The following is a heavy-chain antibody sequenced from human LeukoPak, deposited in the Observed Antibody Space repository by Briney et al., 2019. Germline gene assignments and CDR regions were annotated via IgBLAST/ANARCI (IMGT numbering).Heavy chain of an antibody. CDR1: GFTFSSYE. CDR3: AELGITMIGGV. V-gene: IGHV3-48*03. J-gene: IGHJ6*04. Sequence: GGSLRLSCAASGFTFSSYEMNWVRQAPGKGLEWVSYISSSGGTIYYADSVKGRFTISRDNAKNSLYLQMDSLRAEDTAVYYCAELGITMIGGVWGKGTTVTISS. CDR2: ISSSGGTI. D-gene: IGHD3-10*02.